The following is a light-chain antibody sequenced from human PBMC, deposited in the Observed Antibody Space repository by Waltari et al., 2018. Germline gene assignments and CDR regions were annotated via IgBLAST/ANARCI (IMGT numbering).Light chain of an antibody. V-gene: IGKV3-20*01. CDR3: QQYGSSVMYT. CDR2: GAS. CDR1: LRLTKRY. Sequence: VLTQSPGTLSLSPGERATLSCRASLRLTKRYLAWYQQKPGQAPRLLIYGASSRAAGIPDRFTGSGSGTDYTLTISRLEPEDFAVYYCQQYGSSVMYTLGQGTRLEI. J-gene: IGKJ2*01.